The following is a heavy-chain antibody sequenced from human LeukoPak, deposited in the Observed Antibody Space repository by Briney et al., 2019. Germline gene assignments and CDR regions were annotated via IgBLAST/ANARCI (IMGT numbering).Heavy chain of an antibody. D-gene: IGHD6-19*01. CDR3: ARHLAVAGNWFDP. CDR1: GDSIKNTDYS. CDR2: MYYSGHT. J-gene: IGHJ5*02. V-gene: IGHV4-39*01. Sequence: PSETLSLTCSVSGDSIKNTDYSWAWIRQPPGKGLEWIGSMYYSGHTYYNSSLKSRVTMSVDTSKNQVSLKVTSVTAADTAVYYCARHLAVAGNWFDPWGQGTQVTVSS.